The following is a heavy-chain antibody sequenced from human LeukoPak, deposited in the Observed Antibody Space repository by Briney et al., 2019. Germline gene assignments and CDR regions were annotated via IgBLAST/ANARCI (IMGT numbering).Heavy chain of an antibody. D-gene: IGHD2-2*01. CDR3: AKDIVVVPSSAPVEFAY. Sequence: SVKVSCKASGGTFSSYAISWVRQAPGQGLEWMGGIIPIFGTANYAQKFQGRVTITTDESTSTAYMELSSLRSEDTAVYYCAKDIVVVPSSAPVEFAYWGQGTLVTVSS. CDR1: GGTFSSYA. J-gene: IGHJ4*02. CDR2: IIPIFGTA. V-gene: IGHV1-69*05.